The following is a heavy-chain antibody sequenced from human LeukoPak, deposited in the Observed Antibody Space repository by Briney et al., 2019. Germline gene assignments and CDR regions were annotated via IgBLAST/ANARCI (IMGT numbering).Heavy chain of an antibody. D-gene: IGHD3-10*01. V-gene: IGHV3-23*01. J-gene: IGHJ3*01. CDR1: GFTFRSYV. Sequence: GGSLRLSCAASGFTFRSYVMNWVRQAPGKGLERVSAISHSGDRTYYADSVKGRFTISRDNSKNILYLQMNGLRAEDTALYYCAKVVGIWIGEMFDAFDVWGHGTMVAVSS. CDR3: AKVVGIWIGEMFDAFDV. CDR2: ISHSGDRT.